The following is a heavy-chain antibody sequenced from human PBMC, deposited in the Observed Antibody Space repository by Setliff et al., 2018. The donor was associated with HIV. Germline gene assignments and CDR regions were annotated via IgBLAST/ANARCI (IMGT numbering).Heavy chain of an antibody. V-gene: IGHV4-34*01. J-gene: IGHJ4*02. CDR2: VNHNGNI. CDR3: AISIVGVTSEMY. D-gene: IGHD2-21*02. CDR1: GFAFNNFW. Sequence: SETLSLSCAASGFAFNNFWMSWIRQSPGKGLEWIVEVNHNGNINYNPSLKSRVTVSVDTSKTQYSLKMISVTAADTAMYYCAISIVGVTSEMYWAQGTLVTVSS.